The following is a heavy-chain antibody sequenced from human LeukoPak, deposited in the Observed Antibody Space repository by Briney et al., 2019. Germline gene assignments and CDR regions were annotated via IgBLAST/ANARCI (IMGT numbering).Heavy chain of an antibody. D-gene: IGHD4-17*01. J-gene: IGHJ4*02. Sequence: KPSETLSLTCTVSGGSISSYYWSWIRQPAGKGLEWIGRIYTSGSTNYNPSLKSRVTMSVDTSNNQFSLKLSSVTAADTAVYDCVGDYGDYVGYYFDYWGQGTLFTVSS. V-gene: IGHV4-4*07. CDR1: GGSISSYY. CDR2: IYTSGST. CDR3: VGDYGDYVGYYFDY.